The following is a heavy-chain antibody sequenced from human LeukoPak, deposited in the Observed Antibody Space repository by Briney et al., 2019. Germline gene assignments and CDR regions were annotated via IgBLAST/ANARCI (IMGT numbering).Heavy chain of an antibody. CDR2: IYHSGST. J-gene: IGHJ4*02. CDR1: GGSISSSNW. D-gene: IGHD6-19*01. CDR3: ARDDIAVAGTTIDY. Sequence: SETLSLTCAVSGGSISSSNWWSWVRQPPGKGLEWIGEIYHSGSTNYNPSLKSRVTISVDTSKNQFSLKLSSVTAADTAVYYCARDDIAVAGTTIDYWGQGTLVTVSS. V-gene: IGHV4-4*02.